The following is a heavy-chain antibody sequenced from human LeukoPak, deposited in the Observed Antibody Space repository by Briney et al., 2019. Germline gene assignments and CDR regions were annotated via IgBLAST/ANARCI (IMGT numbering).Heavy chain of an antibody. Sequence: GGSLRLSCAASGFTFSSYAMSWVRQAPGKGLEWVSASGSGGSTYYADSVKGRFTISRDNSKNTLYLQMNSLRAEDTAVYYCAKDRARGREENCNWFDPWGQRTLVTVSS. V-gene: IGHV3-23*01. CDR2: SGSGGST. CDR3: AKDRARGREENCNWFDP. J-gene: IGHJ5*02. CDR1: GFTFSSYA. D-gene: IGHD2-15*01.